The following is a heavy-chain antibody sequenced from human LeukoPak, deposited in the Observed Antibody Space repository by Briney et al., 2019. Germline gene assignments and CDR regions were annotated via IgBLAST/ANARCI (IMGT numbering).Heavy chain of an antibody. Sequence: GASVKVSCKASGYTFTGYYMHWVRQAPGQGLEWMGWINPNSGGTNYAQKFQGRVTMTRDTSISTAYMELSRLRSDDTAVYYCARALHDFWSGYRFDYWGQGTLVTVSS. J-gene: IGHJ4*02. D-gene: IGHD3-3*01. CDR2: INPNSGGT. V-gene: IGHV1-2*02. CDR1: GYTFTGYY. CDR3: ARALHDFWSGYRFDY.